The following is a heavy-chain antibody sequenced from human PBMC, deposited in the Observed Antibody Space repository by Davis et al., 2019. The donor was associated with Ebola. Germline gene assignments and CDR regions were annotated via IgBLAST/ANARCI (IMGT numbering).Heavy chain of an antibody. V-gene: IGHV3-48*01. D-gene: IGHD6-19*01. CDR3: AKDRHIVLAGNWGVFDY. CDR1: GFTFSSYS. J-gene: IGHJ4*02. Sequence: GESLKISCAASGFTFSSYSMNWVRQAPGKGLEWVSYISSSSSTIYYADSVKGRSTISRDDSKNTLFLQMNSLRAEDTALYYCAKDRHIVLAGNWGVFDYWGQGTLVTVSS. CDR2: ISSSSSTI.